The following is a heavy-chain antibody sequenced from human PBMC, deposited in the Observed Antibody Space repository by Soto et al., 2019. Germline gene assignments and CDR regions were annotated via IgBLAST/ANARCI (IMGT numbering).Heavy chain of an antibody. D-gene: IGHD1-1*01. CDR3: ARVERGTATTVVDAFDI. V-gene: IGHV4-34*01. Sequence: QVQLQQWGAGLLKPSETLSLTCAVYGGSVNSGNYYWSWIRQPPGKGLEWIGEMSHSGGTHFNPSLKSRVIISVDTSKNQFSLKMSSVTAADTAPYYSARVERGTATTVVDAFDIWGPGTLVTVSS. CDR1: GGSVNSGNYY. J-gene: IGHJ3*02. CDR2: MSHSGGT.